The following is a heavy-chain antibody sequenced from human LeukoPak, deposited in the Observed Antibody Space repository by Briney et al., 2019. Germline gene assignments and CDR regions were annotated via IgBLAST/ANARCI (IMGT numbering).Heavy chain of an antibody. CDR1: GFSVSGKV. CDR3: ASGDGYLQPY. CDR2: IHYDGKI. J-gene: IGHJ4*02. D-gene: IGHD2-21*01. V-gene: IGHV3-53*01. Sequence: PGGSLRLSCAASGFSVSGKVMSWVRQAPGKGLEWVSIIHYDGKIRYAGSVGGRFTIYRDDSENTLFLQMNSLRVDDTAVYFCASGDGYLQPYWGQGTLVTVSS.